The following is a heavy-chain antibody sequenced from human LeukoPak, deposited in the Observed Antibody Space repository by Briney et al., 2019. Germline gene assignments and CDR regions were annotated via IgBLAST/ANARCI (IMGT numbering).Heavy chain of an antibody. CDR2: IYHSGNN. CDR3: ARGVLRGTMVRGVNPPYFDY. D-gene: IGHD3-10*01. J-gene: IGHJ4*02. Sequence: SETLSLTCTVSGYSISSGYYWGWIRQPPGKGLEWIGKIYHSGNNYYNPSLKSRVTISVDTSKNQCSLKLSSVTAADTAVYYCARGVLRGTMVRGVNPPYFDYWGQGTLVTVSS. CDR1: GYSISSGYY. V-gene: IGHV4-38-2*02.